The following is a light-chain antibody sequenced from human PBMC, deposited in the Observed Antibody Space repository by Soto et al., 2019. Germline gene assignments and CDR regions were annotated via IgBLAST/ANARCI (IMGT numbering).Light chain of an antibody. CDR3: SSYTSSSTHV. Sequence: QSVLTQPASVSGSRGQSITISCTGTSSDVGAYHFVSWYQQHPGKLPKLMIFDVSRRPSGVSDRFSGSKSGNTASLPISGLQAEDEGDYYCSSYTSSSTHVFGSGTKLTVL. J-gene: IGLJ6*01. V-gene: IGLV2-14*03. CDR2: DVS. CDR1: SSDVGAYHF.